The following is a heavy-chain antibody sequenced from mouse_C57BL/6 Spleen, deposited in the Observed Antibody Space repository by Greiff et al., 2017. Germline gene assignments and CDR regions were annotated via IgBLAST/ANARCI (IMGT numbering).Heavy chain of an antibody. CDR1: GYTFTSYW. D-gene: IGHD1-1*01. CDR2: IHPNSGST. J-gene: IGHJ1*03. V-gene: IGHV1-64*01. Sequence: QVQLQQPGAELVKPGASVKLSCKASGYTFTSYWMHWVTQRPGQGLEWIGMIHPNSGSTNYNEKLKSKATLTVDKSSSTAYMQLSSLTSEDSAVYYCARPITTVAVRDFDVWGTGTTVTVSS. CDR3: ARPITTVAVRDFDV.